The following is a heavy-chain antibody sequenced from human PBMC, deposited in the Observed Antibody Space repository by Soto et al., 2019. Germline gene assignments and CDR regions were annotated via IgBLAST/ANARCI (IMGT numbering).Heavy chain of an antibody. CDR2: VYWDDDY. D-gene: IGHD5-12*01. CDR3: ARADVAKKCFDD. Sequence: QITLKESGPTLVKPTQTLTLTCSFSGFSLSTSGVGVGWIRQPPGKALEWLALVYWDDDYRYSPSLNTRLSIIKYTSRNPVVLIMTNMGPLDTGTYYCARADVAKKCFDDWGRGILVTVSS. J-gene: IGHJ4*02. V-gene: IGHV2-5*02. CDR1: GFSLSTSGVG.